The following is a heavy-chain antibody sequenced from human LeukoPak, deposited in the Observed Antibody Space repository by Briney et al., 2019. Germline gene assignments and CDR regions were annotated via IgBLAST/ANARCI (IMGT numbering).Heavy chain of an antibody. V-gene: IGHV3-48*01. CDR3: ARGGDYTGDY. CDR2: ISSSSSTI. D-gene: IGHD4-17*01. J-gene: IGHJ4*02. Sequence: GRSLRLSCAASGFTFSSYSMNWVRQAPGKGLEWVSYISSSSSTIYYADSVKGRFTISRDNAKNSLYLQMNSLRAEDTAVYYCARGGDYTGDYWGQGTLVTVSS. CDR1: GFTFSSYS.